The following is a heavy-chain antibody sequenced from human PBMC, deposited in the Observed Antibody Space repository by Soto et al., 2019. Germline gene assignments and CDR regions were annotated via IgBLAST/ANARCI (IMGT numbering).Heavy chain of an antibody. V-gene: IGHV3-11*06. CDR3: ARAQEGYCSGGSCFLGDY. Sequence: ESGGGLVKPGGSLRLSCAASGFTFSDYYMSWIRQAPGKGLEWVSYISSSSSYTNYADSVKGRFTISRDNAKNSLYLQMNSLRAEDTAVYYCARAQEGYCSGGSCFLGDYWGQGTLVTVSS. J-gene: IGHJ4*02. CDR2: ISSSSSYT. CDR1: GFTFSDYY. D-gene: IGHD2-15*01.